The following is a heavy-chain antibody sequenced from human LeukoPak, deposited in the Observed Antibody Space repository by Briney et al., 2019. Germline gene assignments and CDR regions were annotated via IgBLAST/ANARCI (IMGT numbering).Heavy chain of an antibody. Sequence: SVKVSCKASGGTLSSYTISWVRQAPGQGLEWMGRIIPILGIANYAQKFQGRVTITADKSTSTAYMELSSLRSEDTAVYYCARGGSGSYYPYDYWGQGTLVTVSS. CDR1: GGTLSSYT. J-gene: IGHJ4*02. CDR2: IIPILGIA. V-gene: IGHV1-69*02. CDR3: ARGGSGSYYPYDY. D-gene: IGHD1-26*01.